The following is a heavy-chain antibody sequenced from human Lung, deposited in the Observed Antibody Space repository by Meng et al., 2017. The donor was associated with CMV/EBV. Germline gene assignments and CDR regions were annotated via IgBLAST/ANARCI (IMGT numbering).Heavy chain of an antibody. Sequence: GGSLRLXCAASGFTFDDYAMSWVRQVPGKGLEWVSGINWNGGSTRYVDSVKGRFTISRDNAKNSLYLQMNSLRAEDTAFYYCARVWQQLEYYFDYWGQGALVXVST. CDR2: INWNGGST. D-gene: IGHD6-13*01. CDR1: GFTFDDYA. V-gene: IGHV3-20*04. J-gene: IGHJ4*02. CDR3: ARVWQQLEYYFDY.